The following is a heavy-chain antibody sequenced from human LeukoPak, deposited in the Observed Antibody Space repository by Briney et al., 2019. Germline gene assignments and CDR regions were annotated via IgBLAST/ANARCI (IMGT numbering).Heavy chain of an antibody. Sequence: ASVKVSCKASGYTFTSYYIHWVRQAPGQGLQWMGWINPNSGGTSYAQSFQGRVTMTRDTSISTAFMELSRQRSDDTAVYYCARGPPIVAAGTEFDYWGQGTLVTVSS. V-gene: IGHV1-2*02. CDR3: ARGPPIVAAGTEFDY. J-gene: IGHJ4*02. CDR1: GYTFTSYY. D-gene: IGHD6-13*01. CDR2: INPNSGGT.